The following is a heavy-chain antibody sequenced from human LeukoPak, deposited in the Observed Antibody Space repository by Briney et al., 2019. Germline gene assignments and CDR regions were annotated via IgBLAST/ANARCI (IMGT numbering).Heavy chain of an antibody. D-gene: IGHD3-22*01. J-gene: IGHJ4*02. CDR3: ARSSYYDSSGYPLDY. Sequence: LAGGSLRLSCAASGFTLSSYEMNWVRQAPGKGLEWVSYISSSGSSIYYADSVKGRFTISRANAKNSLYLQMNSLRAEDTAVYYCARSSYYDSSGYPLDYWGQGTLVTVSS. CDR1: GFTLSSYE. V-gene: IGHV3-48*03. CDR2: ISSSGSSI.